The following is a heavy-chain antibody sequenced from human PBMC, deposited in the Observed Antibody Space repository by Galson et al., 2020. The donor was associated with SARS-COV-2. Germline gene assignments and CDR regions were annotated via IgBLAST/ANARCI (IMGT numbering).Heavy chain of an antibody. J-gene: IGHJ5*02. Sequence: HGESLKISCKGSGYSFTSYWIGWVRQMPGKGLEWMGIIYPGDSDTRYSPSFQGQVTISADKSISTAYLQWSSLKASDTAMYYCARTYYDFWSGYYTSGFDPWGQGTLVTVSS. CDR3: ARTYYDFWSGYYTSGFDP. CDR1: GYSFTSYW. D-gene: IGHD3-3*01. CDR2: IYPGDSDT. V-gene: IGHV5-51*01.